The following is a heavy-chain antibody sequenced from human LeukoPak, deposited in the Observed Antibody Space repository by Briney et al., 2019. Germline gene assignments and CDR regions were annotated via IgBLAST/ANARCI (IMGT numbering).Heavy chain of an antibody. D-gene: IGHD2-15*01. CDR2: IYYSGST. CDR3: ARALLGDYFDY. V-gene: IGHV4-59*01. J-gene: IGHJ4*02. Sequence: SETLSLTCTVSGGSINSYYWSWIRQPPGKGLEWIGYIYYSGSTNYNPSLKSRVTISVDTSKNQFSLKLSSVTAADTAVYYCARALLGDYFDYWGQGTLVTVSS. CDR1: GGSINSYY.